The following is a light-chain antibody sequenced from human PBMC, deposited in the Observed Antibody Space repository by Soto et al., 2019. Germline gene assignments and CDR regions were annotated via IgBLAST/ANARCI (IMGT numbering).Light chain of an antibody. J-gene: IGKJ2*01. CDR2: DAS. V-gene: IGKV3-11*01. Sequence: EIVLTQSPATLSLSPGERDTLSCRASKTVGTFLAWYQQKPGQAPRLVIYDASKRATGIPARFSGTGSGTDFALTISSIEPEDFAVYYCQHRTNWPRSFGQGTKLDIK. CDR1: KTVGTF. CDR3: QHRTNWPRS.